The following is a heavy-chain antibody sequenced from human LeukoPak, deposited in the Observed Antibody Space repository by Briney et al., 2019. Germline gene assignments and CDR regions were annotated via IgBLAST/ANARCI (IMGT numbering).Heavy chain of an antibody. CDR2: INSDGSST. Sequence: EPGGSLRLSCAASGFTLSSYWMHWVRQAPGKGLVWVSRINSDGSSTSYADSVKGRFTISRDNAKNTLYLQMHSLRAEDTAVYYCARRYYSSTSCYYDSWGQGTLVTVSS. V-gene: IGHV3-74*01. CDR1: GFTLSSYW. D-gene: IGHD2-2*01. CDR3: ARRYYSSTSCYYDS. J-gene: IGHJ4*02.